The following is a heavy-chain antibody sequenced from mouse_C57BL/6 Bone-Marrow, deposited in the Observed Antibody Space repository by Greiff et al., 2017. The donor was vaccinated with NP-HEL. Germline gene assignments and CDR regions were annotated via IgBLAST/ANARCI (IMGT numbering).Heavy chain of an antibody. CDR3: ARPHYYGSRGVAY. CDR2: IYPRDGST. CDR1: GYTFTSYD. J-gene: IGHJ3*01. Sequence: QVQLQQSGPELVKPGASVKLSCKASGYTFTSYDINWVKQRPGQGLEWIGWIYPRDGSTKYNEKFTGMATLTVDTSSSTAYMELHSLTSEDSAVYFCARPHYYGSRGVAYWGQGTLVTVSA. V-gene: IGHV1-85*01. D-gene: IGHD1-1*01.